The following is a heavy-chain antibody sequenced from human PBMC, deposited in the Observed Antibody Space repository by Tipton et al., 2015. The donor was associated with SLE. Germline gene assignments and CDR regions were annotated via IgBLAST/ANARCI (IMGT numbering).Heavy chain of an antibody. CDR1: HYSISIGYY. CDR3: VRCPGVGYFDL. J-gene: IGHJ4*01. Sequence: GLVKPSETLSLTCIVSHYSISIGYYWGLIRQPPGKGLEWIGNIFRNGITYYNPSLKSRAVMSVDTSKNQFSLKLSSVTAADTAVYYCVRCPGVGYFDLWGHGRLVTVSS. CDR2: IFRNGIT. D-gene: IGHD2-15*01. V-gene: IGHV4-38-2*02.